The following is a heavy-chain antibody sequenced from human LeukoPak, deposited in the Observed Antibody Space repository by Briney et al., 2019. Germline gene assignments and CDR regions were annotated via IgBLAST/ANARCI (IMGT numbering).Heavy chain of an antibody. D-gene: IGHD6-19*01. CDR2: ITDNETNK. V-gene: IGHV3-30*18. Sequence: GGSLRLSCAASGFSFSDYAIHWVRQAPGKGLEWVVLITDNETNKYYADSVKGRFTISRDNSKNTVYLQMNSLRPEDTAFYYCAKDAYSSGPNWFDPWGQGTLVTVSS. CDR3: AKDAYSSGPNWFDP. CDR1: GFSFSDYA. J-gene: IGHJ5*02.